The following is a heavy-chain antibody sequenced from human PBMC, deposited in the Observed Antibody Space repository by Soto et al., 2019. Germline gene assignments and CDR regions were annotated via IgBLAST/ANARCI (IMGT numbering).Heavy chain of an antibody. CDR2: IWYDGSNK. Sequence: GGSLRLSCAASGFTFSSYGMHWVRQAPGKGLEWVAVIWYDGSNKYYADSVKGRFTISRDNSKNTLYLQMNSLRAEDTAVYYCARDGLPYYYYMDVWGKGTTVTVSS. D-gene: IGHD4-17*01. CDR1: GFTFSSYG. J-gene: IGHJ6*03. CDR3: ARDGLPYYYYMDV. V-gene: IGHV3-33*01.